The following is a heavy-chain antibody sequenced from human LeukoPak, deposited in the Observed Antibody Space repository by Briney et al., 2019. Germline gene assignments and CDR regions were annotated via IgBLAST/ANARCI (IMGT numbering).Heavy chain of an antibody. Sequence: SETLSLTFPASGGPMSNFYWTWIRQTPGKGLKWIGHIYYSGGTNYNPALKSRVTISVDTSKSPFSLQLNSLSAADTAVYYCARTPSVAGDAFDIWGQGTMAIVSS. CDR1: GGPMSNFY. D-gene: IGHD6-19*01. CDR2: IYYSGGT. V-gene: IGHV4-59*01. J-gene: IGHJ3*02. CDR3: ARTPSVAGDAFDI.